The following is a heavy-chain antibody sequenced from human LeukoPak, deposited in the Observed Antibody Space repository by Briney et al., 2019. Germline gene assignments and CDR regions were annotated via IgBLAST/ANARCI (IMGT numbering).Heavy chain of an antibody. D-gene: IGHD1-26*01. CDR1: GFTFSNYW. CDR3: ARGYSGSYRIDY. CDR2: INPDGTTT. J-gene: IGHJ4*02. V-gene: IGHV3-74*01. Sequence: GGSRRLSCAASGFTFSNYWVHWVRQAPGMGLVWVSRINPDGTTTSYADSVKGRFTISRDNAKNTLYLQMNSLRAEDTAVYYCARGYSGSYRIDYWGQGTLVTVSS.